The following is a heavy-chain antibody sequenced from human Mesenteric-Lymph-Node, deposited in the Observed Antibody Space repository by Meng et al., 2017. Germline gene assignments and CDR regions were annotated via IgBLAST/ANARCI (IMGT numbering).Heavy chain of an antibody. CDR2: IYHSGST. V-gene: IGHV4-39*01. D-gene: IGHD3-10*01. J-gene: IGHJ4*02. Sequence: QVQLRESGPGLVKPSETLSPTFTVSGGSISSNGYYWDSVRQPPGKGLEWIGAIYHSGSTSYNPSLQSRVTMFVDTSKNQFSLMLTSVTATDTAVYYCARRRGGSGRDCWGQGTLVTVSS. CDR3: ARRRGGSGRDC. CDR1: GGSISSNGYY.